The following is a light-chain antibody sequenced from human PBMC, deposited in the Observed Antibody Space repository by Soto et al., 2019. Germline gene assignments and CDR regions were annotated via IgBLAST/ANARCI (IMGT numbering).Light chain of an antibody. V-gene: IGKV3-20*01. J-gene: IGKJ1*01. CDR3: QQYGSSSWT. CDR1: QSVSSSY. Sequence: EIVLTQSPGTLSLSPGERATLSCRASQSVSSSYLAWYQQKPGQAPRLLIYGTSSRATAIPDRFSGSGSGTDFTLTISRLEREDFGVYYCQQYGSSSWTFGQGTKLEIK. CDR2: GTS.